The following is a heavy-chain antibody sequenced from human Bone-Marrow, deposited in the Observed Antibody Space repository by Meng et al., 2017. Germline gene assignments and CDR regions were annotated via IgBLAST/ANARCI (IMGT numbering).Heavy chain of an antibody. J-gene: IGHJ4*02. Sequence: GGSLRLSCAASGFTFDDYAMHWVRQAPGKGLEWVSGISWNSGSIGYADSVKGRFTISRDNAKNSLYLQMNSLRAEDTALYYCAKDDSFNTMIFDYWGQGTLVTVSS. CDR2: ISWNSGSI. CDR3: AKDDSFNTMIFDY. V-gene: IGHV3-9*01. CDR1: GFTFDDYA. D-gene: IGHD3-22*01.